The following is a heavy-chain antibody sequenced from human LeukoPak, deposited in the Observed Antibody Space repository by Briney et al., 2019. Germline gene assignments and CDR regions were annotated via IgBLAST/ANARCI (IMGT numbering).Heavy chain of an antibody. CDR2: ISYDGSNK. J-gene: IGHJ4*02. CDR3: AKGLRYSDN. V-gene: IGHV3-30*18. CDR1: GFTFSSYG. D-gene: IGHD3-9*01. Sequence: GGSLRLSCAASGFTFSSYGMHWVRQAPGRGLEWVAVISYDGSNKYYADSVKGRFTISRDNSKDTLYLQMNSLRAEDTAVYYCAKGLRYSDNWGQGTLVTVSS.